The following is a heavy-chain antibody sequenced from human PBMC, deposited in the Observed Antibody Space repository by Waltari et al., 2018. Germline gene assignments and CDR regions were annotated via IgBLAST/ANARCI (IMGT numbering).Heavy chain of an antibody. J-gene: IGHJ4*02. CDR1: GLSFGNYG. CDR2: IKQDGSEK. D-gene: IGHD6-13*01. Sequence: EVQLVESGGGLAQPGGSRRLSCAASGLSFGNYGMTWVRQASGKGPEWVANIKQDGSEKYYMDSVKGRFTISRDNAKNSLYLQMNNLRVEDTAVYYCTRGGRDSSWYWRDWGQGTLVTVSS. V-gene: IGHV3-7*01. CDR3: TRGGRDSSWYWRD.